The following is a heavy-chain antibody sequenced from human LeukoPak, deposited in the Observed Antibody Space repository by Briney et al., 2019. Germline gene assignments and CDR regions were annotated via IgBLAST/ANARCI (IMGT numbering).Heavy chain of an antibody. CDR1: GFTFSSYA. V-gene: IGHV3-23*01. CDR3: TKMDRIVVADMVDY. CDR2: ISNSGDST. Sequence: QPGGSLRLSCAASGFTFSSYAMSWVRQAPGKGLEWVSAISNSGDSTYYADSVNGRFTISRDNSKNTLYLQMNSLRAEDTAIYYCTKMDRIVVADMVDYWGQGTLVTVSS. D-gene: IGHD6-19*01. J-gene: IGHJ4*02.